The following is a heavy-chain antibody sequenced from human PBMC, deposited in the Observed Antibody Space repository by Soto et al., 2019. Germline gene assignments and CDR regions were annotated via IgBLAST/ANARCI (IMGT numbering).Heavy chain of an antibody. CDR2: VDTFGDT. CDR3: VRGSQYSS. Sequence: GGSLRLSCAASGFIFDTYDMHWVRQPTGKGLEWVSTVDTFGDTYYPGSVKGRFTVSRENAENSLFLHMNGLRAEDTAVYYCVRGSQYSSWGQGTLVTVSS. V-gene: IGHV3-13*01. D-gene: IGHD5-18*01. CDR1: GFIFDTYD. J-gene: IGHJ4*02.